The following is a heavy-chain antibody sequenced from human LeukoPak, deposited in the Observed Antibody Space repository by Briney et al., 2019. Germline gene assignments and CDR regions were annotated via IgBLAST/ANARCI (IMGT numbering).Heavy chain of an antibody. CDR3: AKGSVAYCSGGSCYEDY. CDR2: IYTSGST. Sequence: SETLSLTCTVSGGSISSYYWSWIRQPAGKGLEWIGRIYTSGSTNYNPSLKSRVTMSVDTSKNQFSLKLSSVTAADTAVYYCAKGSVAYCSGGSCYEDYWGQGTLVTVSS. J-gene: IGHJ4*02. CDR1: GGSISSYY. V-gene: IGHV4-4*07. D-gene: IGHD2-15*01.